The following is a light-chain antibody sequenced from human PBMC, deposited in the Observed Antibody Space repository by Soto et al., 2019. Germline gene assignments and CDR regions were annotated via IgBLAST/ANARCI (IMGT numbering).Light chain of an antibody. J-gene: IGLJ3*02. CDR3: SAYTARSTLV. V-gene: IGLV2-14*02. CDR1: SSDVGSYNL. Sequence: QSVLTQPASVSGSPGQSITISCTATSSDVGSYNLVSWYQQHPGTAPKLIIYEVRNRPSGISSRFSGSRSGNTASLTISGLQPEDEGDYYCSAYTARSTLVFGGGTKVTVL. CDR2: EVR.